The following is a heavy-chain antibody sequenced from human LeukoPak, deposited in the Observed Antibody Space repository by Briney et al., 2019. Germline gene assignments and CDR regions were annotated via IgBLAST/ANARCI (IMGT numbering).Heavy chain of an antibody. Sequence: GGSLRLSCAASGFTFSSYAMSWVRQAPGKGLEWVSGISGSGGTTYYADSVQGRFTISRDNSKKTLFLQTSSLRAEDTAVYYCAKGDVVTAIFPLDYWGQGTLVIVSS. D-gene: IGHD5-12*01. CDR3: AKGDVVTAIFPLDY. CDR1: GFTFSSYA. CDR2: ISGSGGTT. J-gene: IGHJ4*02. V-gene: IGHV3-23*01.